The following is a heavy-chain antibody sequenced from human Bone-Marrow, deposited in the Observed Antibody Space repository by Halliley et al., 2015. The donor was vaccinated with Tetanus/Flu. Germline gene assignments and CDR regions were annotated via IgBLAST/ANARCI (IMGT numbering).Heavy chain of an antibody. CDR2: ISSSGGST. Sequence: LSLTCAVSGFTFSSFAMSWVRQAPGKGLEWVSLISSSGGSTYYVDSVKGRFTISRDNSKNTLFLQMNSLRAEDTAEYYCAKDTVGDHWPFGLWGRGTLVSVSS. CDR1: GFTFSSFA. J-gene: IGHJ2*01. CDR3: AKDTVGDHWPFGL. V-gene: IGHV3-23*01.